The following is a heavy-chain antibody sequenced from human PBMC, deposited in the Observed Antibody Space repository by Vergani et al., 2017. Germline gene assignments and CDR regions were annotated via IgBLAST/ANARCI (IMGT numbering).Heavy chain of an antibody. CDR1: GVSLSTSGVG. J-gene: IGHJ6*02. CDR3: ARETIAYYYYYGMDV. CDR2: IYWNDDK. V-gene: IGHV2-5*01. D-gene: IGHD1-7*01. Sequence: QITLRESRPTLVKSTQPLTLTCTFPGVSLSTSGVGVGCIRQPPGKALEWLAFIYWNDDKTYSPSLKSKLTITKDTSKNQVVLTMTNMDPVDTATYYCARETIAYYYYYGMDVWGQGTTVTVSS.